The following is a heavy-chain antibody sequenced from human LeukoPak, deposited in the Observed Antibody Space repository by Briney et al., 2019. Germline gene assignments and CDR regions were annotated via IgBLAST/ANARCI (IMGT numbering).Heavy chain of an antibody. CDR1: GFTFSNHG. Sequence: GGSLRLSCAASGFTFSNHGIHWVRQSPEKGLEWVSGIDGSGSVTYYADSVKGRFTIFRDNSNNIVSLQMSSLRVDDTAIYYCAKDSTWRPFDYWGQGTLVTVSS. J-gene: IGHJ4*02. CDR3: AKDSTWRPFDY. D-gene: IGHD2-2*01. CDR2: IDGSGSVT. V-gene: IGHV3-23*01.